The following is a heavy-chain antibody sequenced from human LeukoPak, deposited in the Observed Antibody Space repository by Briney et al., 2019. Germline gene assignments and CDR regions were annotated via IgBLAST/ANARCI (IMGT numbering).Heavy chain of an antibody. V-gene: IGHV1-69*04. Sequence: GASVKVSCKASGGTFSSYAISWVRQAPGQGLEWMGRIIPILGIANYAQKFQGRVTITADKSTSTAYMELSSLRSEDTAVYYCARGDRYDYVWGSYRLGDYWGQGTLVTVSS. CDR3: ARGDRYDYVWGSYRLGDY. CDR2: IIPILGIA. J-gene: IGHJ4*02. D-gene: IGHD3-16*02. CDR1: GGTFSSYA.